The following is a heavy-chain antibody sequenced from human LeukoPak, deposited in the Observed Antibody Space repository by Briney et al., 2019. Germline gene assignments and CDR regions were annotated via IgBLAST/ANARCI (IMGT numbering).Heavy chain of an antibody. CDR2: IYPGDSDT. CDR1: GYSFTSFW. J-gene: IGHJ6*03. CDR3: ARRSSSWYRDYYYYYMDV. V-gene: IGHV5-51*01. D-gene: IGHD6-13*01. Sequence: GESLKISCKGSGYSFTSFWIAWVRQMPGKGLECMGIIYPGDSDTRYSPSFQGQVTISADKSISTAYLQWSSLKASDSAIYYCARRSSSWYRDYYYYYMDVWGKGTTVTVSS.